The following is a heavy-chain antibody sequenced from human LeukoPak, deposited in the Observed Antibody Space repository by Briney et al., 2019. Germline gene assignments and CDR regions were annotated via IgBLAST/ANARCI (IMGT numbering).Heavy chain of an antibody. CDR2: ISSSSSYI. Sequence: PGGSLRLSCAASGFTFSSYSMNWVRQAPGRGLEWVSSISSSSSYIYYADSVKGRFTISRDNAKNSLYLQMNSLRAEDTAVYYCARDSVSGSPPAPGHDYWGQGTLVTVSS. CDR1: GFTFSSYS. J-gene: IGHJ4*02. CDR3: ARDSVSGSPPAPGHDY. V-gene: IGHV3-21*01. D-gene: IGHD1-26*01.